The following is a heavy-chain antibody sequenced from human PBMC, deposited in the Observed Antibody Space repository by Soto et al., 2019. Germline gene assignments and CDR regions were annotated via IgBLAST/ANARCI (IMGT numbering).Heavy chain of an antibody. J-gene: IGHJ4*02. D-gene: IGHD6-6*01. CDR2: INSDGSST. CDR1: GFIFNNYW. V-gene: IGHV3-74*01. Sequence: GGSLRLSCAASGFIFNNYWMYWVRQAPGKGLVWVSRINSDGSSTSYADSVKGRFSISRDNAKNRLYLQMNSLRAEDTAVYFCAREAYSRSLHWGQGTLVTVSS. CDR3: AREAYSRSLH.